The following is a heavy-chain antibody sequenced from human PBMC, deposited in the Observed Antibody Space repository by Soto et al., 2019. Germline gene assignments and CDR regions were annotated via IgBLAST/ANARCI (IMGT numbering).Heavy chain of an antibody. CDR3: ARDSSAVAIFASPYYYVMDV. CDR2: INTGNGNT. D-gene: IGHD3-3*01. CDR1: GYTFNNYA. V-gene: IGHV1-3*04. J-gene: IGHJ6*02. Sequence: QVQLVQSGPEVKKPGASVKVSCKAYGYTFNNYAMHWVRQAPGQRIEWMGWINTGNGNTKYSQKFQGRVTITRDTSAPSASTVYMEVSSLRSEDTAIYYCARDSSAVAIFASPYYYVMDVWGQGTTVTVSS.